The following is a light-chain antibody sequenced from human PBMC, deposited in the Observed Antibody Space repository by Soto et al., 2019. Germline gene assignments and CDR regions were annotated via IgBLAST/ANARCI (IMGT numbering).Light chain of an antibody. CDR1: SGHSRNI. Sequence: QSVLTQSSSASASLGSSVKVTCALSSGHSRNIIAWHQQQPGKAPRYLMKLEDSGNYNKGSGVPDRFSGSSSGADRYFTISNLQFEDEADYYCETWDTNTRVFGGGTKVTV. V-gene: IGLV4-60*02. J-gene: IGLJ3*02. CDR3: ETWDTNTRV. CDR2: LEDSGNY.